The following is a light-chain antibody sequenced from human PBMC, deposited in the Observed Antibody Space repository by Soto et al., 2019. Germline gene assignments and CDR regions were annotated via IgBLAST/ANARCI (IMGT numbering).Light chain of an antibody. CDR2: EVT. CDR1: SSDVGGYNY. CDR3: SSFAGSSSVV. V-gene: IGLV2-8*01. Sequence: QSALTQPPSASGPPGQSVTSSCTGTSSDVGGYNYVSWYQQHPGKAPKLMIYEVTKRPSGVPDRFSGSKSGNTASLTVSGLQAEDEADYYCSSFAGSSSVVFGGGTKLTVL. J-gene: IGLJ2*01.